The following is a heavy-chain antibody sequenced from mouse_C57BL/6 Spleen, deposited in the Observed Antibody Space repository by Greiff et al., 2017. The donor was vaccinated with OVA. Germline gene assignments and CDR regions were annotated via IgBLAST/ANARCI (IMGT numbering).Heavy chain of an antibody. V-gene: IGHV2-2*01. CDR1: GFSLTSYG. D-gene: IGHD2-3*01. CDR2: IWSGGST. CDR3: ARTGYYADYYAMDY. Sequence: VKVEESGPGLVQPSQSLSITCTVSGFSLTSYGVHWVRQSPGKGLEWLGVIWSGGSTDYNAAFITRLSIRKDNSKSQVFFKMNSLQADDTAIYYCARTGYYADYYAMDYWGQGTSVTVSS. J-gene: IGHJ4*01.